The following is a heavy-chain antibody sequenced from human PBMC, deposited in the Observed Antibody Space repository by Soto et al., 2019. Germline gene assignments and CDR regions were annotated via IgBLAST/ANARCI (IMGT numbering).Heavy chain of an antibody. CDR1: GFTFSSSG. J-gene: IGHJ4*02. V-gene: IGHV3-33*01. CDR2: IWYDGRNK. D-gene: IGHD2-21*02. CDR3: ATDLGLAYCGADCHPSIDY. Sequence: HPGGSLRLSCAASGFTFSSSGMHWVRQAPGKGLEWVALIWYDGRNKYYADSVKGRFTISRDNSKNMLYLQMNSLRAEDTGVYYCATDLGLAYCGADCHPSIDYWGQGTLVTVSS.